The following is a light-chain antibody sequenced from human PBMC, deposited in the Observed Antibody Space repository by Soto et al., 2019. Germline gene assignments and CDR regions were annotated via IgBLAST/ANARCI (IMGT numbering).Light chain of an antibody. Sequence: EIVLTQSPGTLSLSPGERATLSCRASQSVGNSYLAWYQQKPGQPPRLLIYHASIRATGTPDRFSGSGSGTDSTLTISRLEPEDFAVYYCHQYANAPLTFGGGTKVEIK. CDR2: HAS. J-gene: IGKJ4*01. CDR3: HQYANAPLT. V-gene: IGKV3-20*01. CDR1: QSVGNSY.